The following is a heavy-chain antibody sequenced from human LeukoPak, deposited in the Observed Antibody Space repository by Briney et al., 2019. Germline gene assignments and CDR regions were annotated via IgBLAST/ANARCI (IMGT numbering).Heavy chain of an antibody. CDR2: IYYTGNT. CDR1: GGSISSYY. J-gene: IGHJ4*02. D-gene: IGHD3-10*02. Sequence: SETLSLTCTVSGGSISSYYWCWIRQPPGKGLEWIGYIYYTGNTNFNPSLESRVTISVDTSNNQFSLKLSSVTAADTAVYYCARQNTDFTLFLDWGQGTLVTVSS. CDR3: ARQNTDFTLFLD. V-gene: IGHV4-59*08.